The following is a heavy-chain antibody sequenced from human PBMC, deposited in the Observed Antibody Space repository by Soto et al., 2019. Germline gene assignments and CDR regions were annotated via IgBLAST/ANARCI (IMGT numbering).Heavy chain of an antibody. CDR2: INDSGST. CDR1: GGSFRGYF. D-gene: IGHD3-16*01. V-gene: IGHV4-34*01. J-gene: IGHJ4*02. CDR3: QGGDF. Sequence: SETLSLTCAVSGGSFRGYFWSWIRQSPDNGLEWIGEINDSGSTYYNPSFKSRLTISVDTSKSQISLALTSVTAADSAVYYCQGGDFWGQGTRVTVSS.